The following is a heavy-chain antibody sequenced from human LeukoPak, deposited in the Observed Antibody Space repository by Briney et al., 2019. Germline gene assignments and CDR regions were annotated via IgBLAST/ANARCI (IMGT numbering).Heavy chain of an antibody. CDR2: INHSGST. V-gene: IGHV4-34*01. CDR3: ARGAGRYGSSIAAPRQVVWFDP. D-gene: IGHD6-6*01. Sequence: PSETLSLTCAVYGGSFSGYYWSWIRQPPGKGLEWIGEINHSGSTNYNPSLKSRVTISVDTSKNQFSLKLSSVTAADTAVYYCARGAGRYGSSIAAPRQVVWFDPWGQGTLVTVSS. CDR1: GGSFSGYY. J-gene: IGHJ5*02.